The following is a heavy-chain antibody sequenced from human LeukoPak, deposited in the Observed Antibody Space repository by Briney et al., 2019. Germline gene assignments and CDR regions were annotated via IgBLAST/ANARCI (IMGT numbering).Heavy chain of an antibody. V-gene: IGHV4-38-2*02. D-gene: IGHD4/OR15-4a*01. CDR1: GYSITSGYY. J-gene: IGHJ6*03. Sequence: PSETLSLTCTVSGYSITSGYYWGWIRQPPGAGLEYIGCMYHTGSTYYNPSLMSRVTISADTSKNQFSLKLTSVAAADTAVYYCARLTRNFTYYMDDWGQGTTVTVSS. CDR2: MYHTGST. CDR3: ARLTRNFTYYMDD.